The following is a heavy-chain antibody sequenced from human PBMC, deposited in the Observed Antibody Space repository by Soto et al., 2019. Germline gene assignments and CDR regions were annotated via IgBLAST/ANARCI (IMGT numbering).Heavy chain of an antibody. Sequence: PSETLSLTCAVYGGSFSSYHWSWIRQTPGKGLEWIGEINHLTTTNYNPSLKSRVIISLDTPKNQFSLKLSSVTAADTAVYYCARGYDTALAPIFWGQGRLVTVSS. V-gene: IGHV4-34*01. D-gene: IGHD5-18*01. CDR1: GGSFSSYH. J-gene: IGHJ4*02. CDR2: INHLTTT. CDR3: ARGYDTALAPIF.